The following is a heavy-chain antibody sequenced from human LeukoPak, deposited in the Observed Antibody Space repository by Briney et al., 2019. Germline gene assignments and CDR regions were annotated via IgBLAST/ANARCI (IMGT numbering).Heavy chain of an antibody. V-gene: IGHV4-59*08. CDR2: VHDSGST. D-gene: IGHD1-14*01. J-gene: IGHJ4*02. CDR3: ARQGLKSGEPWFDY. Sequence: PSGTLSLTCTVSGGSIRSYYWSWVRAPPGKGPEWMGHVHDSGSTHYNSSIKSRVTMSIDTSKNQFSLKLRSVTAADTAVYYCARQGLKSGEPWFDYWGQGALVTVSS. CDR1: GGSIRSYY.